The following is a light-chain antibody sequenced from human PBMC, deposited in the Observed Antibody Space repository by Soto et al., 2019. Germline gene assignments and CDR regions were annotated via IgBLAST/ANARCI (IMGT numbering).Light chain of an antibody. CDR2: SNN. CDR3: AAWDDILNGVV. J-gene: IGLJ2*01. V-gene: IGLV1-44*01. CDR1: SSNIGSNT. Sequence: QSVLTHPPSASGTPGQRVTSSCSGSSSNIGSNTVNWYQLLPGTAPKLLSYSNNQRPSGVPDRFSGSKSGTSASLAISGLQSEDEADYYCAAWDDILNGVVFGGGTKLTVL.